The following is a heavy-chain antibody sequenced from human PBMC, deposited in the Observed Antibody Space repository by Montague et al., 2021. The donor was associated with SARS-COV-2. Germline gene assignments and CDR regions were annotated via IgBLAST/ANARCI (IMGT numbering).Heavy chain of an antibody. CDR3: ARDSDYYDSSAGYYYGMDV. Sequence: TLSLTCTVSGGSISSGGYYWSWIRQHPGKGLEWIGYIYYSGSTYYNPSPKSRVTISVDTSKNQFSLKLSSVTAADTAVYYCARDSDYYDSSAGYYYGMDVWGQGTTVTVSS. CDR2: IYYSGST. CDR1: GGSISSGGYY. D-gene: IGHD3-22*01. J-gene: IGHJ6*02. V-gene: IGHV4-31*03.